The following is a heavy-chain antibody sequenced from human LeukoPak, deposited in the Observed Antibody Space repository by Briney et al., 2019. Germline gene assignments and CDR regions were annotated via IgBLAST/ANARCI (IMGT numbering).Heavy chain of an antibody. J-gene: IGHJ4*02. V-gene: IGHV1-2*02. CDR1: GYTFTNYD. CDR2: INPNSGGT. D-gene: IGHD6-13*01. CDR3: AREGTWGSSLNYFDY. Sequence: ASVKVSCKASGYTFTNYDVNWVRQAPGQGLEWMGWINPNSGGTNYAQKFQGRVTMTRDTSISTAYMELSRLRSDDTAVYYCAREGTWGSSLNYFDYWGQGTLVTVSS.